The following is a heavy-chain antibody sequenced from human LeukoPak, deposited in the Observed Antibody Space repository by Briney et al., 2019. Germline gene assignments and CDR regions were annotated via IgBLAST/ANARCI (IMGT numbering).Heavy chain of an antibody. CDR1: GASITSYS. Sequence: SETLSLTCTVSGASITSYSWSWIRQPPGRALEWIGHMYTSGSTNYNPSLKSRVTISVDTSKNQFSLNLPSVTAADTAVYYCARRAGGDSGFEGMDVWGQGTTVTVSS. V-gene: IGHV4-4*08. CDR3: ARRAGGDSGFEGMDV. J-gene: IGHJ6*02. D-gene: IGHD2-21*01. CDR2: MYTSGST.